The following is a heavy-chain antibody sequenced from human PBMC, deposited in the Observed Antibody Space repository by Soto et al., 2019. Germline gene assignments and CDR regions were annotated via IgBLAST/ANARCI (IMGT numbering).Heavy chain of an antibody. V-gene: IGHV3-7*01. D-gene: IGHD6-13*01. J-gene: IGHJ4*02. CDR2: IKQDGSEK. CDR3: AREFYYSSSGN. CDR1: GFTFSSYW. Sequence: GGSLRLSCAASGFTFSSYWMSWVRQAPGKGLEWVANIKQDGSEKYYVDSVKGRFTISRDNAKNSLYLQMNSLRAADTAVYYCAREFYYSSSGNWGQGTLVTVSS.